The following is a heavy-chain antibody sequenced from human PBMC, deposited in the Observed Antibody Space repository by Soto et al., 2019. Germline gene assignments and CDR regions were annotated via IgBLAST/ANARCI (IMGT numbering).Heavy chain of an antibody. D-gene: IGHD5-18*01. V-gene: IGHV4-31*03. CDR3: ARDPFPAVLSGDNYYYGMDV. CDR1: GGSVRGGGYY. J-gene: IGHJ6*02. CDR2: IYNSGTT. Sequence: TLSLTCTVSGGSVRGGGYYWSWIRQHAGKGREWIGYIYNSGTTFYNPSLKSRVAISEDTSKNLFSLRLSSVTAADTAVYYCARDPFPAVLSGDNYYYGMDVWGQGTTVTVSS.